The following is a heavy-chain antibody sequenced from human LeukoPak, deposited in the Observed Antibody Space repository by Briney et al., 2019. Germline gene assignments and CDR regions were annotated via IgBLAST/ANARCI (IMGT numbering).Heavy chain of an antibody. CDR2: IYPGDSDT. Sequence: GESLKISCKGSGYSFTNYWIGWVRQMPGKGLEWMGIIYPGDSDTRYSPSFQGQVTISADKSISTAYLQWSGLKASDTAIYYCARGADTAMLPPFDYWGQGTLVIVSS. CDR1: GYSFTNYW. D-gene: IGHD5-18*01. J-gene: IGHJ4*02. CDR3: ARGADTAMLPPFDY. V-gene: IGHV5-51*01.